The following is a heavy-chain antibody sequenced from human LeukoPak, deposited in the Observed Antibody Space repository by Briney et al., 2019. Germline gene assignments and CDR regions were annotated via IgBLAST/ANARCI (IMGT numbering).Heavy chain of an antibody. V-gene: IGHV3-7*01. CDR1: GFTFSTYW. CDR2: IKQDGSEK. D-gene: IGHD6-13*01. J-gene: IGHJ4*02. CDR3: TREAAAGIDY. Sequence: GGSLRLTCAASGFTFSTYWMSWVRQAPGKGLEWVANIKQDGSEKYYLDSVKGRFTISRDNAKNSLYLQMNSLRAEDTAVYFCTREAAAGIDYWGQGTLVTVSS.